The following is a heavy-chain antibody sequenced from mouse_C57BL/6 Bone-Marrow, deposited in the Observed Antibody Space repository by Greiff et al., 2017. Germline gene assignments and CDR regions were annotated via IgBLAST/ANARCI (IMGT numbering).Heavy chain of an antibody. CDR2: IHPNSGST. CDR3: ARSKNYYGSSSYYAMDY. CDR1: GYTFTSYW. Sequence: VQLQHPGAELVKPGASVKLSCKASGYTFTSYWMHWVKQRPGQGLEWIGMIHPNSGSTNYNEKFKSKATLTVDKSSSTAYMQLSSLTSEDSAVYYCARSKNYYGSSSYYAMDYWGQGTSVTVSS. J-gene: IGHJ4*01. D-gene: IGHD1-1*01. V-gene: IGHV1-64*01.